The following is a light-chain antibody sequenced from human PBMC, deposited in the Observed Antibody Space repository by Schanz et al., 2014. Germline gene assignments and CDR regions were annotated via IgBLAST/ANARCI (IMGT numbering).Light chain of an antibody. CDR2: EGT. V-gene: IGLV2-23*01. CDR1: NSDVGSYNL. CDR3: CSYAGSDSWV. Sequence: QSALTQPASVSGSPGQSITISCTGTNSDVGSYNLVSWYQQHPGKAPKLMIYEGTKRPSGLSNRFSGSESGNTASLTISGLQAEDEAGYYCCSYAGSDSWVFGGGTKLTVL. J-gene: IGLJ2*01.